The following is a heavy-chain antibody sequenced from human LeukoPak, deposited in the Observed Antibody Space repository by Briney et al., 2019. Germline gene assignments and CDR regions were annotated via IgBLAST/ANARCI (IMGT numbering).Heavy chain of an antibody. J-gene: IGHJ4*02. Sequence: GGSLRLSCAASGFTFSSFWMTWVRQAPGKGLEWVANIKQVGSEKYYEDSVKGRFTISRDNADNSLYLQMNSLRADDTAMYYCARDRSSSFYWGQGTLVIVSA. CDR3: ARDRSSSFY. V-gene: IGHV3-7*05. CDR2: IKQVGSEK. D-gene: IGHD6-6*01. CDR1: GFTFSSFW.